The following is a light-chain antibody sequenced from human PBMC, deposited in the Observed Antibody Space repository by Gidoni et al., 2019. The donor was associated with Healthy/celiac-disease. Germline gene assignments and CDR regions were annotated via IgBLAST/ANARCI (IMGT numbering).Light chain of an antibody. CDR3: QQYDNLPVT. CDR1: QDISNY. V-gene: IGKV1-33*01. Sequence: DIQMTQSPSSLSASVGDRVTITCQASQDISNYLNWYQQKPGKAPKLLIYDASNLETGVPSRFSGRGSGTDFTFTISSLQPEDIATYYCQQYDNLPVTFGPXTKVDIK. J-gene: IGKJ3*01. CDR2: DAS.